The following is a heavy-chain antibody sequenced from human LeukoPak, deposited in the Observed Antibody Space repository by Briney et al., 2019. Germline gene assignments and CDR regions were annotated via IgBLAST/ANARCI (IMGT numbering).Heavy chain of an antibody. D-gene: IGHD4-17*01. V-gene: IGHV1-46*01. Sequence: ASVKVSCKASGYTFTGYYMHWARQAPGQGLEWMGWINPSGGSTSYTQKFQGRVTMTRDTSISTAYMELSSLRSEDTAVYYCARVHDYGDYGLIYFDYWGQGTLVTVSS. J-gene: IGHJ4*02. CDR1: GYTFTGYY. CDR2: INPSGGST. CDR3: ARVHDYGDYGLIYFDY.